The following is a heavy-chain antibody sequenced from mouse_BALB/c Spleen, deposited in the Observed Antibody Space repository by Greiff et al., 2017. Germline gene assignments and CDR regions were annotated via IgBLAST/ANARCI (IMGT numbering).Heavy chain of an antibody. CDR3: ARHGNYRYYAMDY. J-gene: IGHJ4*01. CDR2: ILPGSGST. Sequence: VQLQQSGAELMKPGASVKISCKATGYTFSSYWIEWVKQRPGHGLEWIGEILPGSGSTNYNEKFKGKATFTADTSSNTAYMQLSSLTSEDSAVYYCARHGNYRYYAMDYWGQGNSVTASA. D-gene: IGHD2-1*01. V-gene: IGHV1-9*01. CDR1: GYTFSSYW.